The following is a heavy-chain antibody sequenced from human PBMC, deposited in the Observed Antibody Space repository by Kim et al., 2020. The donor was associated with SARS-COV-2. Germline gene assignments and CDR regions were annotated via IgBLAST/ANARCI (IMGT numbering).Heavy chain of an antibody. CDR2: IGGTDGNT. D-gene: IGHD2-8*02. CDR3: AKRDCAGGGCFPINY. V-gene: IGHV3-23*01. J-gene: IGHJ4*02. CDR1: GFTFSDYA. Sequence: GGSLRLSCAASGFTFSDYAMNWVRQAPGRGLEWVSGIGGTDGNTYYADFVKGRFTISRDNSRNTLFLLMNALRAEDTAIYYCAKRDCAGGGCFPINYWGPGALVTVSP.